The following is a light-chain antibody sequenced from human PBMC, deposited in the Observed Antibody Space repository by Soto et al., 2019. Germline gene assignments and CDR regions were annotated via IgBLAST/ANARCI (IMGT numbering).Light chain of an antibody. J-gene: IGLJ1*01. V-gene: IGLV2-14*01. CDR1: SSDIGAYDY. CDR2: DVN. Sequence: QSALTQPASVSGSPGQSITISCTGTSSDIGAYDYVSWYQQHPSKAHKLIIYDVNYRPSGVSDRFSGSKSGNTASLTRSGLEAEDEADYSCSSYTPYGPYVFGTGTKVTVL. CDR3: SSYTPYGPYV.